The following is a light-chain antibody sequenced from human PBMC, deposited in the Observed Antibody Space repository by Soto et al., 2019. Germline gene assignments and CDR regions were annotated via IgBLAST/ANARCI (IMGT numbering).Light chain of an antibody. CDR1: QSVSRY. CDR2: DAS. V-gene: IGKV3-11*01. CDR3: QQRHHWPLT. Sequence: EIVLTQSPATLSLSPGERATLSCRASQSVSRYLAWYQQKPGQAPRLLIYDASNRATGIPARFSGSGSGTDFTLTISSLEPEDFALYYCQQRHHWPLTFGGGTKVEI. J-gene: IGKJ4*01.